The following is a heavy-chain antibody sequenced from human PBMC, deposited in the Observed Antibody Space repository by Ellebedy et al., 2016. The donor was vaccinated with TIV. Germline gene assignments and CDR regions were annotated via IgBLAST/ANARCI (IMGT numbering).Heavy chain of an antibody. CDR3: ARRASYGDYAVQVNPWFDP. CDR1: GFNFRSYW. Sequence: GESLKISCAASGFNFRSYWMTWVRQAPGKGLEWVAKIRQEGDEIYYVESVKGRLTISRANAKNSLFLQMNSLRVEDTAVYYCARRASYGDYAVQVNPWFDPWGQGTLVTVSS. D-gene: IGHD4-17*01. CDR2: IRQEGDEI. V-gene: IGHV3-7*01. J-gene: IGHJ5*02.